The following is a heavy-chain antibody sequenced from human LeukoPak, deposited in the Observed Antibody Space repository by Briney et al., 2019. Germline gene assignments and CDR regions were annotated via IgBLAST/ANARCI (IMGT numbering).Heavy chain of an antibody. J-gene: IGHJ5*02. CDR2: IFHSGST. V-gene: IGHV4-30-2*01. Sequence: SQTLSLTCVVSGDSISSGAYSWSWIRQPPGKGLEWIGYIFHSGSTFYNPSLKSRVTISVDNSKNQFSLRPSSVTAADTAVYYCARELWFANAPGSWLDPRGQGTLVTVSS. CDR1: GDSISSGAYS. CDR3: ARELWFANAPGSWLDP. D-gene: IGHD2-21*01.